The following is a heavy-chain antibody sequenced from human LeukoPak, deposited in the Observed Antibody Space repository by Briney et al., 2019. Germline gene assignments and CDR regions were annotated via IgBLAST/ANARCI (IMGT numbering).Heavy chain of an antibody. V-gene: IGHV4-39*07. CDR3: ARVPTVTFFDY. CDR1: SDSISSSSYY. Sequence: PSETLSLTCTVSSDSISSSSYYWGWIRQPPGKGLEWIGTIYYSGSTYYNPSLKSRVTTSVDTSKNQFSLKLSSVTAADTAVYYCARVPTVTFFDYWGQGTLVTVSS. D-gene: IGHD4-17*01. J-gene: IGHJ4*02. CDR2: IYYSGST.